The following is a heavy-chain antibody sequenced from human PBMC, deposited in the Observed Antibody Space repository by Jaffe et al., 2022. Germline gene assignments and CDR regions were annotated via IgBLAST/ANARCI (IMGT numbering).Heavy chain of an antibody. D-gene: IGHD3-22*01. CDR3: AKDRGYYYDSSGILDY. J-gene: IGHJ4*02. CDR1: GFTFSSYG. CDR2: IRYDGSNK. Sequence: QVQLVESGGGVVQPGGSLRLSCAASGFTFSSYGMHWVRQAPGKGLEWVAFIRYDGSNKYYADSVKGRFTISRDNSKNTLYLQMNSLRAEDTAVYYCAKDRGYYYDSSGILDYWGQGTLVTVSS. V-gene: IGHV3-30*02.